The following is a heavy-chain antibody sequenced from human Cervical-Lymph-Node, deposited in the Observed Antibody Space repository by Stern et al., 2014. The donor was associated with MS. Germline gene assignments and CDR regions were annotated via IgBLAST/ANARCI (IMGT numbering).Heavy chain of an antibody. V-gene: IGHV1-69*01. CDR1: GGPFSSQA. CDR2: IIPICGTP. J-gene: IGHJ6*02. CDR3: ATPSTVTVGGMDV. Sequence: MQLGESGAEVKKPGSSVKVSCKASGGPFSSQAINWVRQAPGQGLEGVGGIIPICGTPNYAQKVQDRVTITADESTSTAYMDLSSLRSEDTAVYYCATPSTVTVGGMDVWGQGTTVTVSS. D-gene: IGHD4-17*01.